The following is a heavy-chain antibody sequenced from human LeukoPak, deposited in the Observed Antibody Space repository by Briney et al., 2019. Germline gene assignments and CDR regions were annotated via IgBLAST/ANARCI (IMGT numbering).Heavy chain of an antibody. CDR2: ISAYNGNT. D-gene: IGHD3-3*01. V-gene: IGHV1-18*01. CDR1: GYTFTSYG. J-gene: IGHJ4*02. CDR3: ARGGLYYDFWSGYYWFDY. Sequence: ASVKVSCKASGYTFTSYGISWVRQAPGQGLEWMGWISAYNGNTNYAQKLQGRVTMTTDTSTSTAYMELRSLRSDDTAVYYCARGGLYYDFWSGYYWFDYWGQGTVVTVSS.